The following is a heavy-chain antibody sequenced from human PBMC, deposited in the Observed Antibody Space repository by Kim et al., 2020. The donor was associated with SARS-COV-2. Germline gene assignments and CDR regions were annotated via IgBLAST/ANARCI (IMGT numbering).Heavy chain of an antibody. J-gene: IGHJ6*02. CDR2: ISGSGGST. D-gene: IGHD2-15*01. CDR1: GFTFSSYA. Sequence: GGSLRLSCAASGFTFSSYAMSWVRQAPGKGLEWVSAISGSGGSTYYADSVKGRFTISRDNSKNTLYLQMNSLRAEDTAVYYCAKGGDIVVVVAASWGMDVWGQGTTVTVSS. V-gene: IGHV3-23*01. CDR3: AKGGDIVVVVAASWGMDV.